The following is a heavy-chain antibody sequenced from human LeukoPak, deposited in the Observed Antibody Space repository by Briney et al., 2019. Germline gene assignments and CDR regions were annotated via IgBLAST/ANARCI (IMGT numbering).Heavy chain of an antibody. J-gene: IGHJ4*02. V-gene: IGHV3-23*01. Sequence: GGSLRLSCAASGFTFSSYAMNWVRQAPGKGLEWVSVISGSDGNTYYADSVKGRFTISRDNSKNTLYLQMNSLRAEDTAVYYCAKGPGYSSSWYPLWGQGTLVTVSS. CDR2: ISGSDGNT. CDR3: AKGPGYSSSWYPL. CDR1: GFTFSSYA. D-gene: IGHD6-13*01.